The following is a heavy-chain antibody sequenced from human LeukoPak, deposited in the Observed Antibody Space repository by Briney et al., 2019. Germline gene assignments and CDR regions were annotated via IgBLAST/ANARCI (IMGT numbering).Heavy chain of an antibody. D-gene: IGHD3-22*01. Sequence: PSETLSLTCAVYGGSFSGYYWSWIRQPPGKGLEWIGEINHSGSTNYNPSLKSRVTISVDTSKNQFSLKLSSVTAADTAVYYCARDGDYYDSSGYYYWGQGTLVTVSS. J-gene: IGHJ4*02. CDR2: INHSGST. CDR3: ARDGDYYDSSGYYY. CDR1: GGSFSGYY. V-gene: IGHV4-34*01.